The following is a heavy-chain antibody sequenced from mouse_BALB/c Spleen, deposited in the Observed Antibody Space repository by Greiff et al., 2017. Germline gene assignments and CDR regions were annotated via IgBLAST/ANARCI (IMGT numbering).Heavy chain of an antibody. Sequence: EVMLVESGGGLVKPGGSLKLSCAASGFTFSDYYMYWVRQTPEKRLEWVATISDGGSYTYYPDSVKGRFTFSRDNAKNNLYLQMGSLKSEDTAMYYCAREGGLDAMDYWGQGTSVTVSS. CDR2: ISDGGSYT. D-gene: IGHD1-1*02. J-gene: IGHJ4*01. V-gene: IGHV5-4*02. CDR1: GFTFSDYY. CDR3: AREGGLDAMDY.